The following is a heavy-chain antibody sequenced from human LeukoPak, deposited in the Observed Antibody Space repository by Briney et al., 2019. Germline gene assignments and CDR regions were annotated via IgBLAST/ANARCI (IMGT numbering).Heavy chain of an antibody. D-gene: IGHD1-26*01. Sequence: GSLRLSCAASGFTFSSYAMSWVRQAPGKGLEWVSAISGSGGSTYYADSVKGRFTISRDNSKNTLYLQMNGLRAEDTAVYYCARSAGGGRGSYLLYWGQGTLVTVSS. CDR1: GFTFSSYA. CDR2: ISGSGGST. CDR3: ARSAGGGRGSYLLY. V-gene: IGHV3-23*01. J-gene: IGHJ4*02.